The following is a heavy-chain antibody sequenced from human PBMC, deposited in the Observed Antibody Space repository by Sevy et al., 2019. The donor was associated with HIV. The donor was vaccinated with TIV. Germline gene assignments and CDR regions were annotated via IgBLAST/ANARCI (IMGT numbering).Heavy chain of an antibody. CDR2: IYSYGET. V-gene: IGHV4-39*01. J-gene: IGHJ3*02. Sequence: SETLSLTCTVSGASIRDSSYYWALIRQPPGKGLDWIGNIYSYGETYYNSSLKSRVTISVDTSKNQFSLSLTSVTAADTAIYFCARSIEQQLDAFDIWGQGTMVTVSS. CDR1: GASIRDSSYY. CDR3: ARSIEQQLDAFDI. D-gene: IGHD6-13*01.